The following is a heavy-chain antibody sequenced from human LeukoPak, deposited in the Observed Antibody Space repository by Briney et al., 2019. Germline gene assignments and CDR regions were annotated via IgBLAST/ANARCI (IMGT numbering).Heavy chain of an antibody. CDR2: IIPILGIA. CDR1: GGTFSSYA. V-gene: IGHV1-69*04. D-gene: IGHD3-22*01. J-gene: IGHJ4*02. Sequence: GSSVKVSYKASGGTFSSYAISWVRQAPGQGLEWMGRIIPILGIANYAQKFQGRVTITADKSTSTAYMELSSLRSEDTAVYYCAGESYYYDSSGYVFGYWGQGTLVTVSS. CDR3: AGESYYYDSSGYVFGY.